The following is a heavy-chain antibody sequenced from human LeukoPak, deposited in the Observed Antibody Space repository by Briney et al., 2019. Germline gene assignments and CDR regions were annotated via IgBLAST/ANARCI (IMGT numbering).Heavy chain of an antibody. J-gene: IGHJ5*02. D-gene: IGHD3-9*01. CDR3: ARDASRVLRYFDWLSDSLNWFDP. V-gene: IGHV4-34*01. CDR1: GGSFSGYY. CDR2: INHSGST. Sequence: SETLSLTCAVYGGSFSGYYWSWIRQPPEKGLEWIGEINHSGSTNYNPSLKSRVTISVGTSKNQFSLKLSSVTAADTAVYYCARDASRVLRYFDWLSDSLNWFDPWGQGTLVTVSS.